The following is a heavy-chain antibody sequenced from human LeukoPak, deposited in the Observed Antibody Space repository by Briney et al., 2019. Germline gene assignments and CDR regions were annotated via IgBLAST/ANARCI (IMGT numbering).Heavy chain of an antibody. Sequence: GGSLRLSCAASGFTFSSYDMHWVRQVTGKSLEWVSTIGTAGDTKYPGSVKGRFTISRENAKNSLYLQMNSPRAGDTAVYYCARAYGDYFDYWGQGTLVTVSS. V-gene: IGHV3-13*04. J-gene: IGHJ4*02. CDR1: GFTFSSYD. CDR3: ARAYGDYFDY. CDR2: IGTAGDT. D-gene: IGHD4-17*01.